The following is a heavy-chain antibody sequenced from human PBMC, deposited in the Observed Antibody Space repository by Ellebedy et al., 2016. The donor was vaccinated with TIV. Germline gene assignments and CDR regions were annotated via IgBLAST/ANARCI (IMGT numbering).Heavy chain of an antibody. CDR1: GFTFSSYA. Sequence: GESLKISXAASGFTFSSYAMSWVRQAPGKGLEWVSAIRGSGGSTYYADSVKGRFTISRDNSKNTLYLQMNSLRAEDTAVYYCAKDQGVEEWLDAFDIWGQGTMVTVSS. D-gene: IGHD6-19*01. CDR3: AKDQGVEEWLDAFDI. J-gene: IGHJ3*02. V-gene: IGHV3-23*01. CDR2: IRGSGGST.